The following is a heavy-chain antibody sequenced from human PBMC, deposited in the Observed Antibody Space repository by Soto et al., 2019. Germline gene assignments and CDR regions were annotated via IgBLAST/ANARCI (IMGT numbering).Heavy chain of an antibody. CDR2: ISYDGSNK. V-gene: IGHV3-30*03. Sequence: GGSLRLSCAASGFTFSSYGMHWVRQAPGKGLEWVAVISYDGSNKYYADSVKGRFTISRDNSKNTLYLQMNSLRVEDTAVYYCARDQGGYFDYWGQGTLVTVSS. D-gene: IGHD3-16*01. CDR3: ARDQGGYFDY. J-gene: IGHJ4*02. CDR1: GFTFSSYG.